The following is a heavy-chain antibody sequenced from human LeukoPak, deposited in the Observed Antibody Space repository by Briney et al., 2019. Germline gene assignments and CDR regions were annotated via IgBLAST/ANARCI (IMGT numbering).Heavy chain of an antibody. Sequence: SETLSLTCTVSGGSITNYYWSWIRQPAGKGLERIGRIYSSGSTNYNPSLKSRVTISVDKSKNQFSLKLSFVTAADTAVYYCARHYCSSNSCYGGGFDPWGQGTLVTVAS. CDR3: ARHYCSSNSCYGGGFDP. CDR1: GGSITNYY. D-gene: IGHD2-2*01. V-gene: IGHV4-4*07. CDR2: IYSSGST. J-gene: IGHJ5*02.